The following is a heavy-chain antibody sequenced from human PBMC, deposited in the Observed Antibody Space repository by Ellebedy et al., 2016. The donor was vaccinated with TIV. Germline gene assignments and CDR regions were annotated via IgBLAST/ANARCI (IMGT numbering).Heavy chain of an antibody. V-gene: IGHV6-1*01. D-gene: IGHD2-8*01. CDR2: TYYRSKWYN. Sequence: SQTLSLTCAISGDSVSDSSTTWNWVRQSPSRGLEWLGRTYYRSKWYNEYAVSVKSRITINPDTSKNQFSLQLNSLTPEDQALYYCVEWSRGAFDIWGQGTMVTVSS. CDR3: VEWSRGAFDI. CDR1: GDSVSDSSTT. J-gene: IGHJ3*02.